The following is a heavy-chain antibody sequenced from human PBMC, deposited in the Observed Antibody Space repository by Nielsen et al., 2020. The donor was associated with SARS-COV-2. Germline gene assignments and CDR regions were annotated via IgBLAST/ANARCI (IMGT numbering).Heavy chain of an antibody. CDR3: ATAPGYSSSWDGGWFDP. Sequence: ASVKVSCKASGYPFTGYDIYWVRQAAGQGLEWMGWMNPNSGNTGYAPKFQGRVTMTRDTTISTAYMELSSLRSEDTAVYYCATAPGYSSSWDGGWFDPWGQGTLVTVSS. CDR1: GYPFTGYD. V-gene: IGHV1-8*01. D-gene: IGHD6-13*01. J-gene: IGHJ5*02. CDR2: MNPNSGNT.